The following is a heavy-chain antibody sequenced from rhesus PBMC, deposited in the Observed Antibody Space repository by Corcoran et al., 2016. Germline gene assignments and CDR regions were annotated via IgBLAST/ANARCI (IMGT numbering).Heavy chain of an antibody. CDR3: ARVPGGY. D-gene: IGHD3-34*01. CDR1: GFSHSTSGMG. J-gene: IGHJ4*01. Sequence: QVTLKESGPALVKPTQILTLTCTFSGFSHSTSGMGVGWIRPPPGKALEWLASIYWDDDKNYSTSLNSRLTISKDTSKNQVVLTMTNMDPVDTATYYCARVPGGYWGQGVLVTVSS. CDR2: IYWDDDK. V-gene: IGHV2S1*01.